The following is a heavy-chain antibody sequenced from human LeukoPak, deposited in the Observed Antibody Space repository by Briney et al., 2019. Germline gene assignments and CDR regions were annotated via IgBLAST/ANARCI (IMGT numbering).Heavy chain of an antibody. CDR3: AKVVAVDFPMTDHDY. J-gene: IGHJ4*02. CDR2: ISGSGGST. V-gene: IGHV3-23*01. Sequence: GGSLRLSCAASRFTFSSYAMSWVRQAPGMGLEWVSAISGSGGSTYYADSVKGRFTISRDNSKNTLYLQMNSLRAEDTAVYYCAKVVAVDFPMTDHDYWGQGTLVTVSS. D-gene: IGHD3-3*01. CDR1: RFTFSSYA.